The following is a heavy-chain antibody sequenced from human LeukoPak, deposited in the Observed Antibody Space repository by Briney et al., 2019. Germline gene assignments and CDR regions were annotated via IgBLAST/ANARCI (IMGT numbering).Heavy chain of an antibody. D-gene: IGHD3-9*01. V-gene: IGHV3-30*02. CDR1: GFNVGSNY. J-gene: IGHJ5*02. CDR2: IRYDGSNK. Sequence: PGGSLRLSCAASGFNVGSNYMSWVRQAPGKGLEWVAFIRYDGSNKYYADSVKGRFTISRDNSKNTLYLQMNSLRAEDTAVYYCAKDRPLRYFDWLLHNWFDPWGQGTLVTVSS. CDR3: AKDRPLRYFDWLLHNWFDP.